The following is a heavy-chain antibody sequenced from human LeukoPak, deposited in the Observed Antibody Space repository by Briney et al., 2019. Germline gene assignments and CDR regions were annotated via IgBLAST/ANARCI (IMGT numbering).Heavy chain of an antibody. J-gene: IGHJ4*02. V-gene: IGHV1-2*02. CDR1: GYTFTGYY. CDR3: ARDQGHYDFWSGYYTEYYFDY. Sequence: ASVKVSCKASGYTFTGYYMHWVQQAPGQGLEWMGWINPNSGGTNYAQKFQGRVTMTRDTSISTAYMELSRLRSDDTAVYYCARDQGHYDFWSGYYTEYYFDYWGQGTLVTVSS. CDR2: INPNSGGT. D-gene: IGHD3-3*01.